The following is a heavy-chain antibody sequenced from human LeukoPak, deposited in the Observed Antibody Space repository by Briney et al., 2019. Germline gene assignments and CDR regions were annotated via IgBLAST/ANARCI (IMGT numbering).Heavy chain of an antibody. Sequence: PGGSLRLSCAASGFTFSSYAMSWVRQAPGKGLGWVSAISGSGGSTYYADSVKGRFTISRDNSKNTLYLQMNSLRAEDTAVYYCARHVERYGLDWYLNLWGRGTLVTVSS. CDR3: ARHVERYGLDWYLNL. J-gene: IGHJ2*01. V-gene: IGHV3-23*01. CDR2: ISGSGGST. CDR1: GFTFSSYA. D-gene: IGHD1-1*01.